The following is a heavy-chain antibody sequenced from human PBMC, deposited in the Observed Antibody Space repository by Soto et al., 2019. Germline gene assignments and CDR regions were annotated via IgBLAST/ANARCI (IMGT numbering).Heavy chain of an antibody. CDR2: IWHDGINE. D-gene: IGHD3-10*01. CDR3: AKSRGDGYKWGLGLDY. J-gene: IGHJ4*02. Sequence: VESGGGVVQPGRSLRLSCAVSGFTFSDYGMYWVRQAPGKGLEWVALIWHDGINEFYADSVKGRFTISRDISKNTLYLQMISLRPEDTSVYYCAKSRGDGYKWGLGLDYWGQGTLVTVSS. CDR1: GFTFSDYG. V-gene: IGHV3-33*03.